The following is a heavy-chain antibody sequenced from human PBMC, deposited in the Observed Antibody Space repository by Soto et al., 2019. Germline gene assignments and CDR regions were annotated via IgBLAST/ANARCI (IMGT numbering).Heavy chain of an antibody. CDR3: ARQHGLRYFDWLLVNWFDP. J-gene: IGHJ5*02. CDR2: IYYSGST. CDR1: GGSISSSSYY. V-gene: IGHV4-39*01. Sequence: SETLSVTCTVFGGSISSSSYYWGWIRQPPGKGLEWIGSIYYSGSTYYNPSLKSRVTISVDTSKNQFSLKLSSVTAADTAVYYCARQHGLRYFDWLLVNWFDPWGQGTLVTVSS. D-gene: IGHD3-9*01.